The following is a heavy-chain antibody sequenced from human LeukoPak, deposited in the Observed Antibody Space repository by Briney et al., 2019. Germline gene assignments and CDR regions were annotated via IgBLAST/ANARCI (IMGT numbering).Heavy chain of an antibody. CDR1: GFSFSTYS. CDR3: ARERQLVTDY. D-gene: IGHD6-6*01. Sequence: GGSLRLSCVASGFSFSTYSMNWVRQAPGRGLEWVSSVTGSGTTKYYADSVKGRFVISRDNAKNSLYLQMNSLRAEDTAVYFCARERQLVTDYWGPGTLVTVSS. J-gene: IGHJ4*01. V-gene: IGHV3-21*06. CDR2: VTGSGTTK.